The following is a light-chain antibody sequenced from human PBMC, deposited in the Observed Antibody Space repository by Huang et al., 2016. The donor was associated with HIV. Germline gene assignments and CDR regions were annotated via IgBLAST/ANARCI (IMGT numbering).Light chain of an antibody. J-gene: IGKJ3*01. CDR3: QQYDSSPIFT. CDR1: QIVISKY. Sequence: EIVLTQSPGTVSLSPGDRATLSGRASQIVISKYLAWYQQKPGQAPRLLIYGASYRATGIPDRFSGSGSGTDFTLTISRLEPEDFAVYYCQQYDSSPIFTFGPGTKVDIK. CDR2: GAS. V-gene: IGKV3-20*01.